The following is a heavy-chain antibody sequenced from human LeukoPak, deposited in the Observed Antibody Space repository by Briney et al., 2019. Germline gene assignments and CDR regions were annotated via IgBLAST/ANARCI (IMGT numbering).Heavy chain of an antibody. CDR3: AREDDKAAYQLDF. Sequence: GGSPRLSCAASGFTFSSYSMHWVRQAPGKGLEWVSCISTRSSIIFYADSVKGRFTISRDNAKNSLYLQMNSLRAEDTAVYYCAREDDKAAYQLDFWGQGTLVTVSS. CDR2: ISTRSSII. V-gene: IGHV3-48*01. D-gene: IGHD3-16*01. J-gene: IGHJ4*02. CDR1: GFTFSSYS.